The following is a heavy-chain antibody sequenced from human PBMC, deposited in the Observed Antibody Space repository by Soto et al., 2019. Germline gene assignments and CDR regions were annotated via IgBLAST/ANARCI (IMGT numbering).Heavy chain of an antibody. J-gene: IGHJ6*02. V-gene: IGHV4-39*01. Sequence: SETLSLTCTVSGVSIISSSYYWGWIRQPPGKGLEWIGSIYYSGSTYYNPSLKSRVTISVDTSKNQFSLKLSSVTAADTAVYYCAEGYCSSTSCYRYYYYYGMDVWGQGTTVTVSS. CDR3: AEGYCSSTSCYRYYYYYGMDV. CDR1: GVSIISSSYY. CDR2: IYYSGST. D-gene: IGHD2-2*02.